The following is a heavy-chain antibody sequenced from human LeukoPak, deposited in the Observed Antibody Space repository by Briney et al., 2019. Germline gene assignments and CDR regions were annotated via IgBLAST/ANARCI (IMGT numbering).Heavy chain of an antibody. CDR3: ARARMADTMGRWFDP. D-gene: IGHD1-26*01. J-gene: IGHJ5*02. CDR1: GYTFTSYY. Sequence: ASVKVSCKASGYTFTSYYIHWVRQAPGQGLEWMGIITPSGGSTGHAQKFQGRATMTRDTSTSTVYMELSSLRSDDTAVYYCARARMADTMGRWFDPWGQGTLVTVSS. V-gene: IGHV1-46*01. CDR2: ITPSGGST.